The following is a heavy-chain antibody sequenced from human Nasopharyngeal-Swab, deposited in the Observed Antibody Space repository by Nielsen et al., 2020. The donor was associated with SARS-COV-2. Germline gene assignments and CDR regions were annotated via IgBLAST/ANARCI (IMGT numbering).Heavy chain of an antibody. CDR2: IYTSGST. V-gene: IGHV4-4*07. J-gene: IGHJ4*02. D-gene: IGHD3-22*01. CDR1: GGSISSYY. CDR3: ARETYYYDSRPLDY. Sequence: SDTLSLTCTVSGGSISSYYWSWIRQPAGKGLEWIGRIYTSGSTNYNPSLKSRVTMSVDTSKNQFSLKLSSVTAADTAVYYCARETYYYDSRPLDYWGQGTLVTVSS.